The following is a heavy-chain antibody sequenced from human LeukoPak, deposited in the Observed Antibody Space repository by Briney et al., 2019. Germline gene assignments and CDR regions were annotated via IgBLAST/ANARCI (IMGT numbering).Heavy chain of an antibody. D-gene: IGHD1-26*01. Sequence: ASVKVSCKVSGYTLTELSMHWVRQAPGKGLEGMGGFDPEDGETIYAQKFQGRVTMTEDTSTDTAYMELSRLRSDDTAVYYCARAPKSGSYYVREAEGGDYWGQGTLVTVSS. J-gene: IGHJ4*02. CDR3: ARAPKSGSYYVREAEGGDY. V-gene: IGHV1-24*01. CDR2: FDPEDGET. CDR1: GYTLTELS.